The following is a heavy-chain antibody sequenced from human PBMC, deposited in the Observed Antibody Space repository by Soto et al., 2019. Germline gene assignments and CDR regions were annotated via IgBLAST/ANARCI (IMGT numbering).Heavy chain of an antibody. D-gene: IGHD6-6*01. CDR3: AREPYSTSRVFDY. J-gene: IGHJ4*02. V-gene: IGHV4-61*08. CDR2: IYHSGST. CDR1: GSFVSSGAYY. Sequence: SETLSPTCSVSGSFVSSGAYYWNWIRQPPGKGLEWIGHIYHSGSTNYNPSLKSRLTMSVDTSKNQFSVRLGSVTAADTAVYYCAREPYSTSRVFDYWGPGTLVTVSS.